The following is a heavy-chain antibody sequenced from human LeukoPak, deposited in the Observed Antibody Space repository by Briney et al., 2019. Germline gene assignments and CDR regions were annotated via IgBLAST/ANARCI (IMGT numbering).Heavy chain of an antibody. V-gene: IGHV3-21*04. CDR1: RFTFSSYS. CDR2: ISSSGSYI. Sequence: GGSLRLSCAASRFTFSSYSMNWVRQAPGKGLEWVSSISSSGSYIYYADSVKGRFTISRDNAKNSPYLQMNSLRAEDTAVYYCAKDSLISSFYYYYYMDVWGKGTTVTVSS. J-gene: IGHJ6*03. CDR3: AKDSLISSFYYYYYMDV. D-gene: IGHD2-2*01.